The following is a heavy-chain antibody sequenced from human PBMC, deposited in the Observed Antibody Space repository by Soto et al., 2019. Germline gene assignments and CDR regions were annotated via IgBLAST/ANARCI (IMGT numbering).Heavy chain of an antibody. D-gene: IGHD1-26*01. J-gene: IGHJ3*02. V-gene: IGHV3-7*01. Sequence: GGSQRLSCRASGFTFSSYGMSWVRQDPGKGLEWVANIKQDGSEKYYVDSVKGRFTISRDNSKNTLYLQMNSLRAEDTAAHYCARDSRATGAGAFDIWGLGTMVTVSS. CDR2: IKQDGSEK. CDR1: GFTFSSYG. CDR3: ARDSRATGAGAFDI.